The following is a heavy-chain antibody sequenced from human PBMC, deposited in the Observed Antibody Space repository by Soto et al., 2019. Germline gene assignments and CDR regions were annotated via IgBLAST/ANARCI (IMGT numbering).Heavy chain of an antibody. CDR3: ARVGGYSYGGVDY. CDR2: INPSGGST. Sequence: QVQLVQSGAEVKKPGASVKVSCKASGYTFTSYYMHWVRQAPGQGLEWMGIINPSGGSTTYAQKLQGRVTITRDTSTSTVYIGLSSLISEDTAMYYCARVGGYSYGGVDYWGQGTRVTVSS. J-gene: IGHJ4*02. V-gene: IGHV1-46*01. CDR1: GYTFTSYY. D-gene: IGHD5-18*01.